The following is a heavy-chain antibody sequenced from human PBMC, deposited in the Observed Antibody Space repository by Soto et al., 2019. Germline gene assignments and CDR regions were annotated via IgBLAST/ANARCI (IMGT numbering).Heavy chain of an antibody. V-gene: IGHV3-23*01. D-gene: IGHD5-18*01. CDR3: AKRTGYSYAANIDY. J-gene: IGHJ4*02. CDR2: ISGSGGST. CDR1: GFTFSSYA. Sequence: AGRSLRLSCAASGFTFSSYAMSCVRQAPGKGLEWVSAISGSGGSTYYADSVKGRFTISRDNSKNTLYLQMNSLRAEDTAVYYCAKRTGYSYAANIDYWGQGTLVTVSS.